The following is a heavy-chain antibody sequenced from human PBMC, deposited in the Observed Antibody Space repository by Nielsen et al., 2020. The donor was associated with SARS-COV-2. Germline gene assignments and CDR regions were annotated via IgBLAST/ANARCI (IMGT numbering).Heavy chain of an antibody. J-gene: IGHJ6*03. D-gene: IGHD3-16*01. CDR3: TRIERGGATYWYFVDV. V-gene: IGHV3-49*02. CDR2: IRKKAHGGTI. Sequence: WIRQPPGKGLEWVGLIRKKAHGGTIDYAASVRDRFILSRDDSRSTAYLQMDSLKTEDTAIYFCTRIERGGATYWYFVDVWGKGTTVTVSS.